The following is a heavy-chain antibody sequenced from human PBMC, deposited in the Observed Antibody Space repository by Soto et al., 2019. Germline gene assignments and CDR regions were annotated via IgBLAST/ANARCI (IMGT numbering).Heavy chain of an antibody. Sequence: SETLSLTCTVSGGSITSGSNYWGWIRQPPGKGLEWIGSMYYSGSTYNNPSLRSRVTLSVDTSKNQFSLNLRSVTAADTAVYYCARHRLVVVPATNYFDYWGQGTPVTVSS. CDR1: GGSITSGSNY. D-gene: IGHD2-15*01. V-gene: IGHV4-39*01. J-gene: IGHJ4*02. CDR3: ARHRLVVVPATNYFDY. CDR2: MYYSGST.